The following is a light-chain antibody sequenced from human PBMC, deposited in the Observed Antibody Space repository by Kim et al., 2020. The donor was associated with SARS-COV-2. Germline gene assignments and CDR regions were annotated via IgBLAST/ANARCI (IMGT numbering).Light chain of an antibody. CDR2: KAS. J-gene: IGKJ3*01. V-gene: IGKV1-5*03. Sequence: ASVGDRVTITCRASQSISSLLAWYQQKPEKAPKLLIYKASSLESGVPSRFSGSGSGTEFTLTISSLQPDDFATYYCQQYNCYIFTFGPGTKVDIK. CDR3: QQYNCYIFT. CDR1: QSISSL.